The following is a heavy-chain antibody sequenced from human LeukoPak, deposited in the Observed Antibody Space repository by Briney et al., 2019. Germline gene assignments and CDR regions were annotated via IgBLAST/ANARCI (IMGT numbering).Heavy chain of an antibody. J-gene: IGHJ4*02. CDR1: GFTFRSHG. D-gene: IGHD4-17*01. CDR3: ARANPTTPIFYFDF. V-gene: IGHV3-48*01. CDR2: ISSSADRI. Sequence: GGSLRLSSVGFGFTFRSHGMNWVRQAPGKGLEWISYISSSADRIYYADSVRGRLAISRDNDRNSLFLEMNALRAEDTAVYYCARANPTTPIFYFDFWGRGTLVTVSS.